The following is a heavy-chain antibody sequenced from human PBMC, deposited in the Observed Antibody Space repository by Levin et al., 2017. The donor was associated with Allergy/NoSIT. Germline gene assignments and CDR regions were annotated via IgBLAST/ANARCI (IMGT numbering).Heavy chain of an antibody. CDR3: ASRYYYDSSGYYLQAAY. D-gene: IGHD3-22*01. Sequence: SQTLSLTCTVSGGSISSGDYYWSWIRQPPGKGLEWIGYIYYSGSTYYNPSLKSRVTISVDTSKNQFSLKLSSVTAADTAVYYCASRYYYDSSGYYLQAAYWGQGTLVTVSS. V-gene: IGHV4-30-4*01. J-gene: IGHJ4*02. CDR2: IYYSGST. CDR1: GGSISSGDYY.